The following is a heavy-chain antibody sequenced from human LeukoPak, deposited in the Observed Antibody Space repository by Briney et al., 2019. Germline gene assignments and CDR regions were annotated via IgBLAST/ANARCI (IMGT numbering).Heavy chain of an antibody. V-gene: IGHV4-30-4*01. Sequence: SETLSLTCTVSGGSISSGDYYWSWIRQPPGKGLEWIGYIYYSGSTYYNPSLKSRVTISVDTSKNQFSLKLSSVTAADTAVYYCASYGDYDPLGAFDIWGQGTMVTVSS. J-gene: IGHJ3*02. CDR2: IYYSGST. CDR1: GGSISSGDYY. D-gene: IGHD4-17*01. CDR3: ASYGDYDPLGAFDI.